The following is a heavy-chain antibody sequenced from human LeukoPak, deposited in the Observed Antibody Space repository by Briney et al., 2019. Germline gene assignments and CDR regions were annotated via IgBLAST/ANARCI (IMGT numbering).Heavy chain of an antibody. V-gene: IGHV1-69*13. CDR2: IIPIFGTA. Sequence: GASVKVSCKASRGTFSSYAISWVRQAPGQGLEWMGGIIPIFGTANYAQKFQGRVTITADESTSTAYMELSSLRSEDTAVYFCARGLELSRSWFDPWGQGTLVTVSS. D-gene: IGHD1-7*01. J-gene: IGHJ5*02. CDR1: RGTFSSYA. CDR3: ARGLELSRSWFDP.